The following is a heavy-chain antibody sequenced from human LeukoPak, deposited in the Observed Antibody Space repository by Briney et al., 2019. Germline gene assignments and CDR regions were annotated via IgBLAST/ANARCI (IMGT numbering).Heavy chain of an antibody. CDR1: GFPFSSYW. Sequence: GGSLRLSGVASGFPFSSYWMTWVRKAPGKGLEWVANIKQDGSKKSYVDSVKGRFTISSDNAKNSLYLQMNSLRAEDTAIYYCTRVGYIDEGIDYWGQGTLVTVSS. D-gene: IGHD5-24*01. CDR3: TRVGYIDEGIDY. J-gene: IGHJ4*02. V-gene: IGHV3-7*04. CDR2: IKQDGSKK.